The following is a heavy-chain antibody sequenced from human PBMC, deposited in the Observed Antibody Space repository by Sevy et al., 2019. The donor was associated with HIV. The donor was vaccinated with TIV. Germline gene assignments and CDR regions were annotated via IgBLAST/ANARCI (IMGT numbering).Heavy chain of an antibody. J-gene: IGHJ3*02. D-gene: IGHD6-19*01. CDR1: GFTFGEYA. CDR3: SREGSEGSVAQPDAFDI. V-gene: IGHV3-49*03. Sequence: GGSLRLSCTASGFTFGEYAMSWFRQAPGKGLEWVGFIRSKTYGGTTEYAESVKGRFTISRDDSKSIVYLQMNRLNTEDTAMYYCSREGSEGSVAQPDAFDIWGQGTMVTVSS. CDR2: IRSKTYGGTT.